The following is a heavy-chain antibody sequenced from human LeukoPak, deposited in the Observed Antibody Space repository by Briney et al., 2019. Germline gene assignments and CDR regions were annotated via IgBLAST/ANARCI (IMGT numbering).Heavy chain of an antibody. CDR1: GFTLSSYA. J-gene: IGHJ3*02. D-gene: IGHD3-22*01. CDR3: AKGFYDNSASGAIDI. CDR2: ISGSGDHT. V-gene: IGHV3-23*01. Sequence: GGSLRLSCAASGFTLSSYAMSWVRQAPGKGLEWVSAISGSGDHTYYADSVKGRFTISRDNSKNTLYLQMNSLRAEDTAVYYCAKGFYDNSASGAIDIWGQGTMVTVSS.